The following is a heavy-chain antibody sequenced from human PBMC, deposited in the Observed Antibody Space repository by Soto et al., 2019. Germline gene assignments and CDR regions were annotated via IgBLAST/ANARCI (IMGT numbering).Heavy chain of an antibody. CDR2: ISTSGTTI. V-gene: IGHV3-48*02. CDR1: GFTFSDYN. D-gene: IGHD5-12*01. J-gene: IGHJ4*02. Sequence: PGGSLRLSCVASGFTFSDYNMNWVRQAPGKALEWISYISTSGTTIYSADSVEGRFTVSRDNAKNSLYLQMNSLRDEDTAVYYCARERYRVVEARPLPHFDYWGQGALVTVSS. CDR3: ARERYRVVEARPLPHFDY.